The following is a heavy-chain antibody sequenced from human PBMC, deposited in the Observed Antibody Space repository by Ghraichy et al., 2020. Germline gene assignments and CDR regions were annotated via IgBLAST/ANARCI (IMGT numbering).Heavy chain of an antibody. V-gene: IGHV3-30*03. Sequence: GESLNISCAASGFTFSSYGMHWVRQAPGKGLEWVAVISYDGSNKYYADSVKGRFTISRDNSKNTLYLQMNSLRAEDTAVYYCASHDISSSWTYYFDYWGQGTLVTVSS. CDR2: ISYDGSNK. D-gene: IGHD6-13*01. J-gene: IGHJ4*02. CDR3: ASHDISSSWTYYFDY. CDR1: GFTFSSYG.